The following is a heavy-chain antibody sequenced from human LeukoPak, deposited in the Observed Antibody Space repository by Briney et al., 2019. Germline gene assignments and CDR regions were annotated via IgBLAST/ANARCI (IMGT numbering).Heavy chain of an antibody. CDR2: ISWNSGSI. J-gene: IGHJ4*02. D-gene: IGHD3-9*01. CDR3: AKDIRHDILTGYQDY. CDR1: GFTFDDYA. Sequence: GGSLRLSCAASGFTFDDYAMHWVRQAPGKGLEWVSGISWNSGSIGYADSVKGRFTISRDNAKNSLYLQMNSLRAEDTALYYCAKDIRHDILTGYQDYWGQGTLVTVSS. V-gene: IGHV3-9*01.